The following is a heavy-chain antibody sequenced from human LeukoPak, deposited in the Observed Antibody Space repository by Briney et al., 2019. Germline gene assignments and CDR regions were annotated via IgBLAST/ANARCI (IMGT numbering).Heavy chain of an antibody. CDR2: LSGTGSRT. CDR3: AKTEWELPSAEFFQH. D-gene: IGHD1-26*01. J-gene: IGHJ1*01. V-gene: IGHV3-23*01. Sequence: PGGSLRLSCAASGFTFSSYAMSWVRQPPGKGLEWVSALSGTGSRTYYADSVKGRFTISRDNSKNTLYLQMNSLRAEDTAVYYCAKTEWELPSAEFFQHWGQGTLVTVSS. CDR1: GFTFSSYA.